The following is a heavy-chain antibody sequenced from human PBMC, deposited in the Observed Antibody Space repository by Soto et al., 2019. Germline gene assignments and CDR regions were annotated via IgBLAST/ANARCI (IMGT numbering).Heavy chain of an antibody. V-gene: IGHV1-46*01. D-gene: IGHD3-9*01. CDR3: ARESRELRYFDWLSPDYYFDY. CDR2: INPSGGST. Sequence: ASVKVSCKASGYTFTSYYMHWVRQAPGQGLEWMGIINPSGGSTSYAQKFQGRVTMTRDTSTSTVYMELSSLRSEDTAVYYCARESRELRYFDWLSPDYYFDYWGQGTLVTVSS. J-gene: IGHJ4*02. CDR1: GYTFTSYY.